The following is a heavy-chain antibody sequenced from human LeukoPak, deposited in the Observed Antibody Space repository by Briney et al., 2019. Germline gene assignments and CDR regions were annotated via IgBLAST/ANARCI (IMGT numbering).Heavy chain of an antibody. CDR2: IYYSGST. J-gene: IGHJ4*02. V-gene: IGHV4-59*01. Sequence: SETLSLTCTVSGGSISSYYWSWIRQPPGKGLEWIGYIYYSGSTNYNPSLKSRVTISVDTSKNQFSLKLSSVTAADTAVYSCARAVYYYDSSGYLYFDYWGQGTLVTVSS. D-gene: IGHD3-22*01. CDR1: GGSISSYY. CDR3: ARAVYYYDSSGYLYFDY.